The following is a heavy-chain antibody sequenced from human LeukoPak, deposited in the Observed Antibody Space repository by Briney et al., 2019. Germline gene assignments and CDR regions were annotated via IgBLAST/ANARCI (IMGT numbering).Heavy chain of an antibody. Sequence: GRSLRLSCAASGFTFDDYAMHWVRQAPGKGLEWVSGISWNSGSIGYADSVKGRFTISRDNAKNSLYLQMNSLRAEDTAVYYCTREEGGYSDYWGQGTLVTVSS. J-gene: IGHJ4*02. V-gene: IGHV3-9*01. CDR1: GFTFDDYA. CDR2: ISWNSGSI. D-gene: IGHD5-12*01. CDR3: TREEGGYSDY.